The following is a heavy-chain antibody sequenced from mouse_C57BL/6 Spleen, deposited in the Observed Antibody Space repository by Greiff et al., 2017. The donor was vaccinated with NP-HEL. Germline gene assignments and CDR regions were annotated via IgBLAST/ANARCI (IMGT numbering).Heavy chain of an antibody. V-gene: IGHV1-9*01. CDR3: ARKFLYYYGSSYWYFDV. J-gene: IGHJ1*03. D-gene: IGHD1-1*01. CDR2: ILPGSGST. CDR1: GYTFTGYW. Sequence: QVQLKQSGAELMKPGASVKLSCKATGYTFTGYWIEWVKQRPGHGLEWIGEILPGSGSTNYNEKFKGKATFTADTSSNTAYMQLSSLTTEDSAIYYCARKFLYYYGSSYWYFDVWGTGTTVTVSS.